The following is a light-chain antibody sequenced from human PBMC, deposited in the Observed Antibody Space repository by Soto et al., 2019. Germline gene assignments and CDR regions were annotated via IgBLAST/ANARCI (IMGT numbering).Light chain of an antibody. Sequence: DIPLTQSPSFLSASVGDRVTITCRASQDISSFLAWYQQKPGKAPKLLIYVASTLQCGVPSRFSGSGSGTEFTLTISSLQPEDFASYYCQQLNTYPPTFGPGTKVDI. CDR3: QQLNTYPPT. V-gene: IGKV1-9*01. CDR1: QDISSF. CDR2: VAS. J-gene: IGKJ3*01.